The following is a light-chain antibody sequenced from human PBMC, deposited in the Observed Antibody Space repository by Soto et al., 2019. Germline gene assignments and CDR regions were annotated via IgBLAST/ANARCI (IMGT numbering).Light chain of an antibody. CDR1: SSDVGGYNS. CDR2: EVT. Sequence: QSALTQPASVSGSPGQSITISCTGTSSDVGGYNSVSWYQQYPDKAPKLIIYEVTNRPSGVSDRFSGSKSGRTASLTISGLQTEDESTYYCSSYTITSTLIFGGGTKLTVL. V-gene: IGLV2-14*01. J-gene: IGLJ2*01. CDR3: SSYTITSTLI.